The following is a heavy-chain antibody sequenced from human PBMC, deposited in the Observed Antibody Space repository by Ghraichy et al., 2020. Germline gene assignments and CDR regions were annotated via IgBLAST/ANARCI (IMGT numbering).Heavy chain of an antibody. CDR3: ATVGYSSSSSLNWFDP. Sequence: ASVKVSCKVSGYTLTELSMHWVRQAPGKGLEWMGGFDPEDGETIYAQKFQGRVTMTEDTSTDTAYMELSSLRSEDTAVYYCATVGYSSSSSLNWFDPWGQGTLVTVSS. D-gene: IGHD6-13*01. J-gene: IGHJ5*02. CDR1: GYTLTELS. CDR2: FDPEDGET. V-gene: IGHV1-24*01.